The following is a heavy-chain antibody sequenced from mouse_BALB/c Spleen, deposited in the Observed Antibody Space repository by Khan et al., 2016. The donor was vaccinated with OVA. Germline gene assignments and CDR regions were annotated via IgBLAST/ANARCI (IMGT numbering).Heavy chain of an antibody. Sequence: QVQLKQSGAELARPGASVKMSCKASGYTFTNYTMHWVKQRPGQGLEWIGYISPSSGYTDYNQKFKDKATLTADKSSSTAYMQLTSLTSDDSAGYYCVRIPVPPYFFDSWGQGTTLTVSS. CDR2: ISPSSGYT. CDR1: GYTFTNYT. CDR3: VRIPVPPYFFDS. J-gene: IGHJ2*01. V-gene: IGHV1-4*01.